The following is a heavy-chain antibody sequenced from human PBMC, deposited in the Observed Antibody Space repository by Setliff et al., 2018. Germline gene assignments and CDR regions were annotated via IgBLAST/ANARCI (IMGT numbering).Heavy chain of an antibody. CDR2: SRNKANSYTI. Sequence: GGSLRLSCAASGFTFSDHHMDWVRQAPGKGLEWVGRSRNKANSYTIAYAASVKGRFTISRDHSENSVYLLMNSLKTEDTAVYYCARDNHGGAHDHWGQGSLVTVSS. CDR1: GFTFSDHH. CDR3: ARDNHGGAHDH. V-gene: IGHV3-72*01. J-gene: IGHJ4*02. D-gene: IGHD2-21*01.